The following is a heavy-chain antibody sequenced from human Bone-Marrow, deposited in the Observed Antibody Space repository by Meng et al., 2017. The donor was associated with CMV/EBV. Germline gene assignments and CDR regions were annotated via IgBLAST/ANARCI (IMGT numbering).Heavy chain of an antibody. D-gene: IGHD3-3*01. Sequence: GSLRLSCTVSGGSISSSNNYWVWIRQPPGKGLEWIGSISYSGSTSYNLSLKSRVTISVDTSKNQFSLEVRSVTAADTAVYYCASVSTSDWRAWAFDIWGQGTIVTVSS. CDR2: ISYSGST. J-gene: IGHJ3*02. CDR1: GGSISSSNNY. V-gene: IGHV4-39*07. CDR3: ASVSTSDWRAWAFDI.